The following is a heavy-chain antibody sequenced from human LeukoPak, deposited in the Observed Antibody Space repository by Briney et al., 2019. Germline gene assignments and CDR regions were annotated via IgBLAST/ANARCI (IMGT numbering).Heavy chain of an antibody. CDR2: IRYDGSNK. CDR3: AREGRRAAGRDFDY. J-gene: IGHJ4*02. Sequence: PGGSLRLSCAASGFTFSSYGMHWVRQAPGKGLEWVAFIRYDGSNKYYADSVKGRFTISRDNAKNSLYLQMNSLRAEDTAVYYCAREGRRAAGRDFDYWGQGTLVTVSS. D-gene: IGHD6-13*01. V-gene: IGHV3-30*02. CDR1: GFTFSSYG.